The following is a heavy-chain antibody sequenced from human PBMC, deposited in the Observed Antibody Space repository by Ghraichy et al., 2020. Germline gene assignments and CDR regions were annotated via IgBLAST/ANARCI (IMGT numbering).Heavy chain of an antibody. Sequence: LSLTCAASGFTFSSYSMNWVRQAPGKGLEWVSSISSSSSYIYYADSVKGRFTISRDNAKNSLYLQMNSLRAEDTAVYYCARYHCSSTSCGVLHSRAVDYWGQGTLVTVSS. V-gene: IGHV3-21*01. D-gene: IGHD2-2*01. J-gene: IGHJ4*02. CDR1: GFTFSSYS. CDR2: ISSSSSYI. CDR3: ARYHCSSTSCGVLHSRAVDY.